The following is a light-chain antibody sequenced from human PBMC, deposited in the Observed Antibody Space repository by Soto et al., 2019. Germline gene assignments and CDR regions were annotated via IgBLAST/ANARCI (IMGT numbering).Light chain of an antibody. V-gene: IGLV1-47*01. CDR2: RNN. CDR3: AAWDDSLSGVV. Sequence: QSVLTQPPSASGTPGQRGTISCSGSSSNIGSNFIYWYQQLPGTAPKLLIYRNNERPSGVPDRFSGSKSGTSASLAISGLRSEDEADYHCAAWDDSLSGVVFGGGTKVTVL. CDR1: SSNIGSNF. J-gene: IGLJ2*01.